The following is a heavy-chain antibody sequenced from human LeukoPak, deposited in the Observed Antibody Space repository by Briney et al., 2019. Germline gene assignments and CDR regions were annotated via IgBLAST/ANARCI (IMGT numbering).Heavy chain of an antibody. J-gene: IGHJ4*02. CDR3: AKDDY. Sequence: GGSLRLSCAASGFILSSYGMHWVRQAPGKGLDWVAFIRYDGNKKYYADSVKGRFTISRDSSKNTLYLQMNSLRVEDTAVYYCAKDDYWGQGTLVTVSS. CDR2: IRYDGNKK. CDR1: GFILSSYG. V-gene: IGHV3-30*02.